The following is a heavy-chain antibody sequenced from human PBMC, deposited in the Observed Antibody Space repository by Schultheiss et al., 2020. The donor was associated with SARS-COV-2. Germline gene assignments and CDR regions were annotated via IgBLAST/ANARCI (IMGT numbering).Heavy chain of an antibody. CDR2: ISGSGGST. J-gene: IGHJ2*01. CDR3: ASHDYYDSSGYYYTWSLDL. V-gene: IGHV3-23*01. Sequence: GESLKISCAASGFTFSSYSMNWVRQAPGKGLEWVSAISGSGGSTYYADSVKGRFTISRDNSKNTLYLQMNSLRAEDTAVYYCASHDYYDSSGYYYTWSLDLWGRGTLVTVSS. D-gene: IGHD3-22*01. CDR1: GFTFSSYS.